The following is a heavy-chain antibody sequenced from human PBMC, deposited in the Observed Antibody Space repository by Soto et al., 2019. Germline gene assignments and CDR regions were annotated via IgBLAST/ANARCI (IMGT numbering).Heavy chain of an antibody. CDR2: INSDGSTR. CDR3: ARDQYYYDSSGYFKGDWYFDL. J-gene: IGHJ2*01. V-gene: IGHV3-74*01. CDR1: GFTFSNYW. D-gene: IGHD3-22*01. Sequence: PGGSLRLSCVASGFTFSNYWMHWVRQAPGKGLVWVSRINSDGSTRSYAESVKGRFTISRDNVKNTLYLQMNSLRAEDTAVYYCARDQYYYDSSGYFKGDWYFDLWGRGTLVTVSS.